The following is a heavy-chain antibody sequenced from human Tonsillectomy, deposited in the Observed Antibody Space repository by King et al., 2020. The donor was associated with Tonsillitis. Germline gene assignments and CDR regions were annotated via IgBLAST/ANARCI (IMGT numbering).Heavy chain of an antibody. Sequence: QLVQSGAEVKKPGASVKVSCKASGYTFTGYYMHLVRQAPGQGLEWMGWINPNSGGTNYAQKFQGRVTMTRDTSISTAYMELSRLRSDDTAVYYCARAGTVTTLAYYYGMDVWGQGTTVTVSS. CDR1: GYTFTGYY. V-gene: IGHV1-2*02. D-gene: IGHD4-17*01. CDR3: ARAGTVTTLAYYYGMDV. CDR2: INPNSGGT. J-gene: IGHJ6*02.